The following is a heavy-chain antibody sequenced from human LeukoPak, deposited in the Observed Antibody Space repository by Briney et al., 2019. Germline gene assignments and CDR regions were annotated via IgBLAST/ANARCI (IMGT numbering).Heavy chain of an antibody. V-gene: IGHV4-34*01. J-gene: IGHJ4*02. CDR1: GGSFSGYY. CDR2: INHSGST. D-gene: IGHD6-19*01. CDR3: ASLEGDSSGWYSSFDY. Sequence: PSETLSLTCAVYGGSFSGYYWSWIRQPPGKGLEWIGEINHSGSTNYNPSLKSRVTISVDTSKNQFSLKLSSVTAADTAVYYCASLEGDSSGWYSSFDYWGQGTLVTVSS.